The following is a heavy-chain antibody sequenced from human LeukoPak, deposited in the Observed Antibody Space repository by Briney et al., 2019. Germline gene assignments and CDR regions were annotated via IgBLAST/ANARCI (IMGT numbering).Heavy chain of an antibody. CDR3: AKLYGSGWYWYFDY. J-gene: IGHJ4*02. CDR1: GFTFSSYW. Sequence: PGGSLRLSCAASGFTFSSYWMHWVRQAPGKGLVWVSRINSDGSSTSYADSVKGRFTISRDDSKNTLYLQMSSLRADDTAVYYCAKLYGSGWYWYFDYWGQGTLVTVSS. D-gene: IGHD6-19*01. V-gene: IGHV3-74*01. CDR2: INSDGSST.